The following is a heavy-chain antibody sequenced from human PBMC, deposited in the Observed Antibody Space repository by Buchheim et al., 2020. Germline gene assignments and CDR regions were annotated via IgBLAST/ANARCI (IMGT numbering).Heavy chain of an antibody. CDR1: GFTFSSYA. CDR3: AEVTYSITMIVVAAGAFDI. J-gene: IGHJ3*02. D-gene: IGHD3-22*01. V-gene: IGHV3-23*01. CDR2: ISGSGGST. Sequence: EVQLLESGGGLVQPGGSLRLSCAASGFTFSSYAMSWVRQAPGKGLEWVSAISGSGGSTYYADSVKGRFTISRDNSKKTLYVQMNSLRAEDTAVYYCAEVTYSITMIVVAAGAFDIWGQGT.